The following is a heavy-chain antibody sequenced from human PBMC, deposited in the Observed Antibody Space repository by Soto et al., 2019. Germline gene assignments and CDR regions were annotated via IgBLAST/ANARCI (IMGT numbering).Heavy chain of an antibody. V-gene: IGHV1-58*01. CDR2: IVFGSGNT. CDR3: PASGSIAARI. Sequence: SVKVSCKASGFTFTSSAVQGVRQARGQRLEWIGWIVFGSGNTNYAQKFQERVTITRDMSTSTAYMELSSLRSEDTDVYYCPASGSIAARIWGQGTLVTVYS. CDR1: GFTFTSSA. D-gene: IGHD6-6*01. J-gene: IGHJ4*02.